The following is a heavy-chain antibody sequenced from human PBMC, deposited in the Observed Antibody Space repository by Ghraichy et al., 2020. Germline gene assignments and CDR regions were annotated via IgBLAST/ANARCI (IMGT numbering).Heavy chain of an antibody. V-gene: IGHV3-7*01. D-gene: IGHD3-10*01. CDR3: ARAGTMAPETLDY. CDR2: IKEDGSVK. CDR1: GFTFSNYW. Sequence: GVLRLSCAPSGFTFSNYWMSWVRQAPGKGLEWVGHIKEDGSVKNYVDSVKGRFSISRDNAKNSVDLRMNSLTAEDTAVYYCARAGTMAPETLDYWGQGTLVTVSS. J-gene: IGHJ4*02.